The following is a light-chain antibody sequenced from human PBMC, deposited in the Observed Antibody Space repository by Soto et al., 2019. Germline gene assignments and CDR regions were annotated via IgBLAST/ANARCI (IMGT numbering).Light chain of an antibody. CDR2: SAS. V-gene: IGKV3-20*01. Sequence: IELTQSPGTLSLSPGERATLSCRASQSISSTHLAWYQHKPGQAPRLLIYSASTRATGIPDRFSGSGSGTDFTLTISRLEPEDCAVYYCQRYGGFGQGTKVEIK. J-gene: IGKJ1*01. CDR3: QRYGG. CDR1: QSISSTH.